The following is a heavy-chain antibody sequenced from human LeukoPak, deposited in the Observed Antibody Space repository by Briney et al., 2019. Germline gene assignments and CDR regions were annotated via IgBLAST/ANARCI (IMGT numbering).Heavy chain of an antibody. Sequence: GGSLRLSCAASGFTFSSYGMHWVRQAPGKGLEWVAVISYDGSNKYYADSVKGRFIISRDNSKNTLYLQMNSLRAEDTAVYYCAKPGLPGYSSSWLDYWGQGTLVTVSS. V-gene: IGHV3-30*18. CDR1: GFTFSSYG. CDR3: AKPGLPGYSSSWLDY. J-gene: IGHJ4*02. CDR2: ISYDGSNK. D-gene: IGHD6-13*01.